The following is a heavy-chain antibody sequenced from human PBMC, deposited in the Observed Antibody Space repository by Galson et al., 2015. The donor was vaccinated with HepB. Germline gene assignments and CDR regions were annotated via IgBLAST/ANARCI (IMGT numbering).Heavy chain of an antibody. D-gene: IGHD2-2*01. J-gene: IGHJ2*01. V-gene: IGHV1-18*04. CDR3: ARDASRVLYFDL. CDR1: GYTFTSYG. CDR2: ISAYIGNT. Sequence: SVKVSCKASGYTFTSYGISWVRQAPGQGLEWVGWISAYIGNTYYAQKLQGRFTMTTDTSTSTAYMQLRSLRADDTAVYYCARDASRVLYFDLWGRGTLVTVSS.